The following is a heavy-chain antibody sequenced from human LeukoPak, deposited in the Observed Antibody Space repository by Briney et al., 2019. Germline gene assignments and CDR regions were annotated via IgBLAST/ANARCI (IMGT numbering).Heavy chain of an antibody. Sequence: GGSLRLSCAASGFTFSSSGMHWVRQAPGKGLEWVAVISYDGSKKYYADSVKGRFTISRDNAKNSLYLQMNSLRAEDTAVYYCARGWELLTHFDYWGQGTLVTVSS. V-gene: IGHV3-30*03. CDR1: GFTFSSSG. J-gene: IGHJ4*02. CDR2: ISYDGSKK. D-gene: IGHD1-26*01. CDR3: ARGWELLTHFDY.